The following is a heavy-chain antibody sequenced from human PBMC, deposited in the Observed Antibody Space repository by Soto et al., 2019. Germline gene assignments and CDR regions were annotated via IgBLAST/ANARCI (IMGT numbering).Heavy chain of an antibody. CDR2: INHLETT. Sequence: SETLSLTCTVSGASITFGGYSWSWIRQTPGKGLEWIGYINHLETTFYNPSFESRLTLSIDRAKNQFSLKLHSMSAADRAVYFCAGGGGSDSFDYWGQGILVTVYS. CDR1: GASITFGGYS. J-gene: IGHJ4*02. D-gene: IGHD1-26*01. CDR3: AGGGGSDSFDY. V-gene: IGHV4-30-2*01.